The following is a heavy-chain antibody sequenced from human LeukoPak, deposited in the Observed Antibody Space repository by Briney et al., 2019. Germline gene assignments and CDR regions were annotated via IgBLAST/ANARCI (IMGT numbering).Heavy chain of an antibody. Sequence: PGGSLRLSCAASVFTFSSYSMNGGREAAGKGLGWVSYISSSSSTIYYAASVKGRFTISRDNAKNSLYLQMNSLRAEDTAVYYCARESISAFIDYWGQGTLVTVSS. V-gene: IGHV3-48*01. CDR3: ARESISAFIDY. CDR2: ISSSSSTI. J-gene: IGHJ4*02. D-gene: IGHD2/OR15-2a*01. CDR1: VFTFSSYS.